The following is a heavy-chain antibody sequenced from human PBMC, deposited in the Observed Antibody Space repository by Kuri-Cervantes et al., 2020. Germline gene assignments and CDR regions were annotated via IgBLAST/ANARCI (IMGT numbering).Heavy chain of an antibody. J-gene: IGHJ4*02. CDR1: GFTFDDYA. CDR3: ARDGYGGKSVPDY. D-gene: IGHD4-23*01. Sequence: SLKISCAASGFTFDDYAMHWVRQAPGKGLEWVSGISWNSGSIGYADSVKGRFTISRDNAKNSLYLQMNSLRAEDTAIYYCARDGYGGKSVPDYWGQGALVTVSS. CDR2: ISWNSGSI. V-gene: IGHV3-9*01.